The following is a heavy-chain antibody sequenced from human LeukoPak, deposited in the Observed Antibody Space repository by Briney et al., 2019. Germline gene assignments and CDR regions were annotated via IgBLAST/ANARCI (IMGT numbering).Heavy chain of an antibody. D-gene: IGHD2-8*01. Sequence: SETLSLTCTVSGGSMRSYYWVWIRQPPGKGLEWIGYIYYSGSTDYNPSLKSRVTISVDTSKNQFSLKMSSVTAADTAVYYCTRAPNGFGAFDIWGPGTMVTVSS. CDR3: TRAPNGFGAFDI. CDR1: GGSMRSYY. V-gene: IGHV4-59*01. J-gene: IGHJ3*02. CDR2: IYYSGST.